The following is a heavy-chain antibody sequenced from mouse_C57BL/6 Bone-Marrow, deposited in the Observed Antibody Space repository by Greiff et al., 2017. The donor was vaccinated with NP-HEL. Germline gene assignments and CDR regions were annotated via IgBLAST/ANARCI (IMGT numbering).Heavy chain of an antibody. D-gene: IGHD1-1*01. CDR1: GYTFTSYW. Sequence: QVQLKQPGAELVKPGASVKVSCKASGYTFTSYWMHWVKQRPGQGLEWIGRIHPSDSDTNYNQKFKGKATLTVDKSSSTAYMQLSSLTSEDSAVYYCAILYYYGSTYFDYWGQGTTLTVSS. J-gene: IGHJ2*01. CDR3: AILYYYGSTYFDY. CDR2: IHPSDSDT. V-gene: IGHV1-74*01.